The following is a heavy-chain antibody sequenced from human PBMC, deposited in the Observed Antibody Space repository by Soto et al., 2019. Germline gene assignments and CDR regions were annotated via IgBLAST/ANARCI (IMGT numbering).Heavy chain of an antibody. Sequence: GSLRLSCAASGFTFSSYSMNWVRQAPGKGLEWVSYISSSSSTIYYADSVKGRFTISRDNAKNSLYLQMNSLRDEDTAVYYCAGVIQSSWYQNRFDPWGQGTLVTVSS. J-gene: IGHJ5*02. V-gene: IGHV3-48*02. CDR1: GFTFSSYS. D-gene: IGHD6-13*01. CDR3: AGVIQSSWYQNRFDP. CDR2: ISSSSSTI.